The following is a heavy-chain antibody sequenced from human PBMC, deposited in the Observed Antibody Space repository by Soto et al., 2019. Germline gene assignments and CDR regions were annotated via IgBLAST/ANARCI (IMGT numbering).Heavy chain of an antibody. CDR1: GGTFSSYT. J-gene: IGHJ4*02. Sequence: HVQLVQSGAEVKKPGSSVKVSCKASGGTFSSYTISWVRQAPGQGLERMGRIIPIFGIANYAQKFQGRVTITADKSTSTAYMELSSLRSEATAVYYCARLGRDCSGGSCYSDYWCQGTLDTVSS. CDR3: ARLGRDCSGGSCYSDY. V-gene: IGHV1-69*02. CDR2: IIPIFGIA. D-gene: IGHD2-15*01.